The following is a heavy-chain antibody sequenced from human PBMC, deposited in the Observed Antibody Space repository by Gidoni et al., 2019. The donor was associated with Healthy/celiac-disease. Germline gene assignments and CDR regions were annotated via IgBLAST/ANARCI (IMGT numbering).Heavy chain of an antibody. Sequence: QVQLVQSGAEVKKPAASVKVSCRASVYTSSSSAINGVRQAAGQGLEWMGWMNPSRGDTGYTHKFQGGNTRTRNTTIDTAYTELSSMSSEDTAVYYCANVCDGDGWYQLLDYWGQGTLVTVSS. J-gene: IGHJ4*02. CDR1: VYTSSSSA. CDR2: MNPSRGDT. CDR3: ANVCDGDGWYQLLDY. V-gene: IGHV1-8*01. D-gene: IGHD2-2*01.